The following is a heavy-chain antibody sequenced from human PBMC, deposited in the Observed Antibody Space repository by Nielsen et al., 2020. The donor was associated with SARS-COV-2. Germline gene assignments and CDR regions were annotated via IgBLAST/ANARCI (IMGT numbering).Heavy chain of an antibody. CDR3: ARRYSSGWYVFFDY. J-gene: IGHJ4*02. CDR1: GDSISSGGYY. V-gene: IGHV4-39*07. Sequence: SETLSLTCTVSGDSISSGGYYWSWIRQPPGKGLEWIGEINHSGSTNYNPSLKSRVTISVDTSKNQFSLKLSSVTAADTAVYYCARRYSSGWYVFFDYWSQGTLVTVSS. CDR2: INHSGST. D-gene: IGHD6-19*01.